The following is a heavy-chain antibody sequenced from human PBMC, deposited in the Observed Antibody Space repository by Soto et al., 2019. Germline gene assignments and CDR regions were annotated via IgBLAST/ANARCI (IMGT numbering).Heavy chain of an antibody. CDR1: GYTFTSYA. CDR3: ARTMYSSSWHGILGAFDI. D-gene: IGHD6-13*01. Sequence: ASVKVSCKASGYTFTSYAMHWVRQAPGQRLEWMGWINAGNGNTKYSQKFQGRVTITRDTSARTAYMELSCLRSEDTAVYYCARTMYSSSWHGILGAFDIWGQGTMVTVSS. V-gene: IGHV1-3*01. CDR2: INAGNGNT. J-gene: IGHJ3*02.